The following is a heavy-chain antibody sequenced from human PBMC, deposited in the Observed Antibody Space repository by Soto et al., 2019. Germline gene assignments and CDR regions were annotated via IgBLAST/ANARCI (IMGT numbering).Heavy chain of an antibody. V-gene: IGHV3-74*01. CDR1: GFTFSGYW. CDR2: LNPNGTFT. Sequence: EVQLVESGGGLVQPGGSLRLSCAGSGFTFSGYWMHWVRHAPGKGPVWVSRLNPNGTFTTNADSVKGRFTTSSDNAKNTVYLQMNSPRADDTAVYCCTRGGTRTTYWGHFDNWGQGTLVTVSS. CDR3: TRGGTRTTYWGHFDN. D-gene: IGHD7-27*01. J-gene: IGHJ4*02.